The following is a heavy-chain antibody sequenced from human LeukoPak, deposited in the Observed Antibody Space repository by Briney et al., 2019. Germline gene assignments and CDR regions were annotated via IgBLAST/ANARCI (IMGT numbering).Heavy chain of an antibody. Sequence: GGSLRLSCAASGFTFSSYAMHWVRQAPGKGLEWVAVISYDGSNKYYADSVKGRFTISRDNSKNTLYLQMNSLRAGGTAVYYCARDLGIVATSYHFDYWGQGTLVTVSS. CDR3: ARDLGIVATSYHFDY. V-gene: IGHV3-30*04. J-gene: IGHJ4*02. CDR1: GFTFSSYA. D-gene: IGHD5-12*01. CDR2: ISYDGSNK.